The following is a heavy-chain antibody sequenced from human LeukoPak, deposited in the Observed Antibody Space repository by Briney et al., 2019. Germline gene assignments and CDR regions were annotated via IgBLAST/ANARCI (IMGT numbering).Heavy chain of an antibody. Sequence: VKVSCKASGGTFTSYAIHWVRQAPGQRLEWMGWINAGNGNTKYSQKFQGRVTITRDTSASTAYMELSSLRSEDTAVYYCARGGIAVAGISYWGQGTLVTVSS. J-gene: IGHJ4*02. CDR1: GGTFTSYA. CDR2: INAGNGNT. D-gene: IGHD6-19*01. CDR3: ARGGIAVAGISY. V-gene: IGHV1-3*01.